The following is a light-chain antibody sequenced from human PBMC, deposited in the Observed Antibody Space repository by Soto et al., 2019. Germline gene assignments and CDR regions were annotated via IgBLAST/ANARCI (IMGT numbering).Light chain of an antibody. Sequence: IVLTQSPATLSLSPGERATLSCRASQSVSSYLAWYQQKPGQAPRLLIYDAYNRATGIPARFSGSGSGTDFTLTISSLEPGDFAVYYCRQRSNWTFGGGTKVQIK. J-gene: IGKJ4*01. CDR1: QSVSSY. V-gene: IGKV3-11*01. CDR2: DAY. CDR3: RQRSNWT.